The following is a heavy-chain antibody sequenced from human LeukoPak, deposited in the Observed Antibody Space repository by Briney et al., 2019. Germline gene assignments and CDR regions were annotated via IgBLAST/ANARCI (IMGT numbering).Heavy chain of an antibody. D-gene: IGHD2-15*01. V-gene: IGHV1-8*01. CDR1: GYTFTSYD. J-gene: IGHJ4*02. Sequence: ASVKVSCKASGYTFTSYDINWVRQATGQGLEWMGWMNPNSGNTGYAQKFQGRVTMTRNTSISTAYMELSSLRSEDTAVYYCARAFRSSAATPPGYWGQGTLVTVSS. CDR3: ARAFRSSAATPPGY. CDR2: MNPNSGNT.